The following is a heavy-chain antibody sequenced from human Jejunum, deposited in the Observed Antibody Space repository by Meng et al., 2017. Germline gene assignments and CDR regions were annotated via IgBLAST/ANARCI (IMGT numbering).Heavy chain of an antibody. D-gene: IGHD6-13*01. V-gene: IGHV1-46*01. CDR1: GHILSAYD. CDR3: ARAAVCWYNWFDP. Sequence: QVHLMGAGVEVRKVGASVNISCKAAGHILSAYDVDWVREAPGQGLEWMGIINPKGASTGSPPPFQGTFPVPLDPSPPPLSMHFLRLTSSATSLYYCARAAVCWYNWFDPWGQGTLVTVSS. CDR2: INPKGAST. J-gene: IGHJ5*02.